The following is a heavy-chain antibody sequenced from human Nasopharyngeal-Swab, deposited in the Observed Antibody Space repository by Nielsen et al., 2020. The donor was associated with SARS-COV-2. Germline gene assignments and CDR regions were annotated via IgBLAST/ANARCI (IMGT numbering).Heavy chain of an antibody. CDR3: ARDILAAAGLNWFDP. J-gene: IGHJ5*02. CDR1: GYTLTELS. V-gene: IGHV1-24*01. CDR2: FDPEDGET. Sequence: ASVKVSCKVSGYTLTELSMHWVREAPGKGLEWMGGFDPEDGETIYAQKFQGRVTMTEDTSTDTAYMELSSLRSEDTAVYYCARDILAAAGLNWFDPWGQGTLVTVSS. D-gene: IGHD6-13*01.